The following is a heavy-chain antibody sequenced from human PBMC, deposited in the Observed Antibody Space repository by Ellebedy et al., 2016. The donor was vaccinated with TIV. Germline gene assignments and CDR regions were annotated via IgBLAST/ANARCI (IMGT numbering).Heavy chain of an antibody. CDR2: ISSNGGST. Sequence: GESLKISXAASGFTFSSYAMHWVRQAPGKGLEYVSAISSNGGSTYYADSVKGRFTISRDNSKNTLYLQMSSLRAEDTAVYYCVKDGLVPPHFDYWGQGTLVTVSS. CDR1: GFTFSSYA. CDR3: VKDGLVPPHFDY. V-gene: IGHV3-64D*06. J-gene: IGHJ4*02. D-gene: IGHD4-23*01.